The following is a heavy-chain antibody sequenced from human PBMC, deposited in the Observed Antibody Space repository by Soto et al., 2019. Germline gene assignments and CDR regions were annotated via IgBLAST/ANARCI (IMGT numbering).Heavy chain of an antibody. Sequence: PGGSLRLSCAGTGFRFATYGLHWVRQAPGKGLEWVAVIWYDGSKKCYADSVKGRFTISRDDSRSALYLQMNSLRAEDTAVYYCARDIRGRTNYFDPWGEGTLVTVSS. J-gene: IGHJ5*02. CDR1: GFRFATYG. V-gene: IGHV3-33*01. CDR2: IWYDGSKK. D-gene: IGHD1-7*01. CDR3: ARDIRGRTNYFDP.